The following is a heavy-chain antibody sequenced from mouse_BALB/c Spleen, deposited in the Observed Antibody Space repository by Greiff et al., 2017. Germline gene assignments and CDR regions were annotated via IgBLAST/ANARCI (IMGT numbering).Heavy chain of an antibody. CDR1: GYAFSSYW. CDR2: IYPGDSDT. V-gene: IGHV1-80*01. Sequence: QVQLKQSGAELVRPGSSVKISCKASGYAFSSYWMNWVHQRPGQGLEWIGHIYPGDSDTNYNGKFKGKTTLTEDKSSSTDYMQLSSLTSEDAAVYFCGRGWLPYCFDYWGQGTTLTVSS. CDR3: GRGWLPYCFDY. J-gene: IGHJ2*01. D-gene: IGHD2-2*01.